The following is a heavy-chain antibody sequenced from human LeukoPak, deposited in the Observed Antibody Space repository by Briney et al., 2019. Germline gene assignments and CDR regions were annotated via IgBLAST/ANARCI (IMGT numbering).Heavy chain of an antibody. D-gene: IGHD6-6*01. V-gene: IGHV1-2*02. J-gene: IGHJ4*02. Sequence: ASVKVSCKASGYTFTSYDINWVRQATGQGLEWMGWINPSSGGTNYAQRFQGRVTVTRDTSISTAYMELSGLRSDDTAVYYCAREVSSSAVDWGQGTLVTVSS. CDR2: INPSSGGT. CDR3: AREVSSSAVD. CDR1: GYTFTSYD.